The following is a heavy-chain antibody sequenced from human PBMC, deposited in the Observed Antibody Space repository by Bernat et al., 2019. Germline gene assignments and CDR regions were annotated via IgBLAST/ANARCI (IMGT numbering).Heavy chain of an antibody. CDR3: ARDLAFYGSGRGDY. CDR1: GYTFTTYA. V-gene: IGHV1-3*01. CDR2: INAGNGNT. D-gene: IGHD3-10*01. Sequence: QVQLVQSGAEVKKPGASVKVYCRTSGYTFTTYAIHWVRQAPGQRLAWVGCINAGNGNTQYSQSFQGRVTITRDTSASTAYMELSSLRSEDTAVYYCARDLAFYGSGRGDYWGQGTLVTVSS. J-gene: IGHJ4*02.